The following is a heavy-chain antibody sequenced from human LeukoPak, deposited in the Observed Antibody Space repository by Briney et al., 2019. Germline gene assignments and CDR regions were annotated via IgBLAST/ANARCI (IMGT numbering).Heavy chain of an antibody. J-gene: IGHJ3*02. V-gene: IGHV4-34*01. CDR1: GGSFSGYY. CDR3: ARDLKTPYCSGGSCYSGSGYAFDI. D-gene: IGHD2-15*01. CDR2: INHSGST. Sequence: SETLSLTCAVYGGSFSGYYWSWIRQPPGKGLEWIGEINHSGSTYYNPSLKSRVTISVDTSKNQFSLKLSSVTAADTAVYYCARDLKTPYCSGGSCYSGSGYAFDIWGQGTMVTVSS.